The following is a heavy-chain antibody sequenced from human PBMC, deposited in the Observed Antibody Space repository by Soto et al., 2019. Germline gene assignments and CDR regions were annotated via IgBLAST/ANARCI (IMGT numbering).Heavy chain of an antibody. V-gene: IGHV4-34*01. D-gene: IGHD2-2*01. CDR1: GGSFSGYY. Sequence: SETLSLTCAVYGGSFSGYYWSWIRQPPGKGLEWIGEINHSGSTNYNPSLKSRVTISVDASKNQFSLKLSSVTAADTAVYYCARLGFCSSTSCYGLGFYYYYYMDVWGKGTTVTVSS. J-gene: IGHJ6*03. CDR2: INHSGST. CDR3: ARLGFCSSTSCYGLGFYYYYYMDV.